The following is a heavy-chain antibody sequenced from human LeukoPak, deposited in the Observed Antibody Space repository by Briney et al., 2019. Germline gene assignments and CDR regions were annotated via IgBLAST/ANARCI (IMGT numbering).Heavy chain of an antibody. V-gene: IGHV4-30-4*08. J-gene: IGHJ4*02. CDR1: GGSISSGDSY. CDR3: ARAQPGLELQA. Sequence: SETLSLTCTVSGGSISSGDSYWSWIRQPPGKGLEWIGYIYYTGSTYYNPSLKSRVTISVDTSKNQFSLKLSSVTAADTAVYYCARAQPGLELQAWGQGTLVTVSS. D-gene: IGHD1-7*01. CDR2: IYYTGST.